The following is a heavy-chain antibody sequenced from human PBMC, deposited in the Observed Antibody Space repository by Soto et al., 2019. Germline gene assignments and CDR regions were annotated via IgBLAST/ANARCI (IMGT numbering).Heavy chain of an antibody. J-gene: IGHJ6*02. V-gene: IGHV3-30*02. CDR1: GFTFSSYG. D-gene: IGHD3-10*01. CDR2: IRYDGSNK. CDR3: ARDRTYYGAGSNGMDF. Sequence: GGSLRLSCVAAGFTFSSYGMHWVRQAPGKGLEWLAIIRYDGSNKYYGDSVKGRFTISRDNSKNTLYLQMNSLRAEDTAVYYCARDRTYYGAGSNGMDFWGQGTMVTVSS.